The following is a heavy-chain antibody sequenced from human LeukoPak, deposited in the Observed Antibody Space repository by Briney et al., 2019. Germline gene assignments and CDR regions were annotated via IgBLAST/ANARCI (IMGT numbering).Heavy chain of an antibody. D-gene: IGHD2-21*01. J-gene: IGHJ4*02. CDR2: INPNSGGT. CDR1: GYTFTGYY. CDR3: ARDGRGGCGAAQHPDY. V-gene: IGHV1-2*02. Sequence: ASVKVSCKASGYTFTGYYMHWVRQAPGQGLEWMGWINPNSGGTNYAQKFQGRVTMTRDTSISTAYMELSRLRSDDTAVYYCARDGRGGCGAAQHPDYWGQGTLVTVSS.